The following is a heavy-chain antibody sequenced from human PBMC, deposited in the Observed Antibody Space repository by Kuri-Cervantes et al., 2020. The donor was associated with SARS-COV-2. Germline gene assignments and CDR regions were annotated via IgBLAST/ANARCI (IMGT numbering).Heavy chain of an antibody. CDR1: GDSISSSRYY. CDR3: ATVIVVVPAAIGWSWFDP. D-gene: IGHD2-2*01. Sequence: ESLKISCTVSGDSISSSRYYWGWIRQPPGKGLEWIGSMYYSGSTYYNPSLKSRLTISVDTSKNQFSLKLSSVTAADTAVYYCATVIVVVPAAIGWSWFDPWGQGTLVTVSS. CDR2: MYYSGST. V-gene: IGHV4-39*01. J-gene: IGHJ5*02.